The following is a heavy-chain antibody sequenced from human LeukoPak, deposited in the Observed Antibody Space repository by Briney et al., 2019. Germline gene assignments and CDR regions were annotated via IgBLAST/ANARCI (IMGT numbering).Heavy chain of an antibody. V-gene: IGHV3-48*01. CDR2: ISSSSSTI. D-gene: IGHD6-6*01. Sequence: GGSLRLSCAASGFTFSSYSMNWVRQAPGKGLEWVSYISSSSSTIYYADSVKGRFTISRDNAKNSLYLKMNSLRAEDTAVYYCAVNEKIVARERNWGQGTLVTVSS. CDR1: GFTFSSYS. J-gene: IGHJ4*02. CDR3: AVNEKIVARERN.